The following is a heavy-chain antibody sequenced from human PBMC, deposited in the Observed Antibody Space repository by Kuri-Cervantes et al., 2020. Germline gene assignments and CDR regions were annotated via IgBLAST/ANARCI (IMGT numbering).Heavy chain of an antibody. J-gene: IGHJ4*02. CDR1: GFTFSSYA. Sequence: GGSLRLSCAASGFTFSSYAMSWVRQAPGKGLEWVSAISGSGGSTYYADSVKGLFTISRDNSKNTLYLQMNSLRAEDTAVYYCAKDPLHYDFWSGYYAGGFDYWGQGTLVTVSS. CDR3: AKDPLHYDFWSGYYAGGFDY. CDR2: ISGSGGST. V-gene: IGHV3-23*01. D-gene: IGHD3-3*01.